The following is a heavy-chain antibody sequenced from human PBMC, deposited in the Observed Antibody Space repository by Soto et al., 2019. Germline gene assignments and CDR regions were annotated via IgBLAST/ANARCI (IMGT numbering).Heavy chain of an antibody. D-gene: IGHD6-19*01. CDR1: GGSINSGGYY. V-gene: IGHV4-31*03. CDR3: ARDFTDSSGPTLGMGV. CDR2: IYSGGST. J-gene: IGHJ6*02. Sequence: SETLSLTCTVSGGSINSGGYYWNWIRQYPGKGLEWPGYIYSGGSTYYTPSLKSRLSISSDTSKNQFSLKLSSVTAADTAVYYCARDFTDSSGPTLGMGVWGQGTTVTVSS.